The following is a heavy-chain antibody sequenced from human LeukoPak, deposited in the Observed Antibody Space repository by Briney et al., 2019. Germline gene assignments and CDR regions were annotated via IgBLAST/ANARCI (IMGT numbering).Heavy chain of an antibody. V-gene: IGHV1-8*03. D-gene: IGHD6-13*01. Sequence: ASVKVSCKASGYTFTSYEINWVRQATGQWLEWMGWMNPNSGNTGYAQKFQGRVTITRNTSISTAYMELSSLRSEDTAVYYCARGRLRYSSCWYRGGNNWFDPWGQGTLVTVSS. J-gene: IGHJ5*02. CDR2: MNPNSGNT. CDR1: GYTFTSYE. CDR3: ARGRLRYSSCWYRGGNNWFDP.